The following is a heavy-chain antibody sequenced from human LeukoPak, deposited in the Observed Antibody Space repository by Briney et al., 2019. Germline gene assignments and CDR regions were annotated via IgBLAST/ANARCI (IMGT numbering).Heavy chain of an antibody. Sequence: SETLSLTCTVSGVSISTSNYYWGWLRQPPGKGLEWIGSIYYSGSTYYNPSLKSRVTISVDTSKNQFSLKLNSVTAADTAVYYCARPPISRWGEAGDYWGQGALVTVSS. CDR1: GVSISTSNYY. J-gene: IGHJ4*02. D-gene: IGHD3-16*01. CDR2: IYYSGST. V-gene: IGHV4-39*01. CDR3: ARPPISRWGEAGDY.